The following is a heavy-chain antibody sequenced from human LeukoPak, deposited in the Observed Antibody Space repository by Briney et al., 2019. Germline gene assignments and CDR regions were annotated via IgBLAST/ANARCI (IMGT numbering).Heavy chain of an antibody. D-gene: IGHD6-19*01. CDR2: ISSSSRTI. J-gene: IGHJ4*02. CDR3: AKQTLSSGLDY. CDR1: GFTFSSYP. V-gene: IGHV3-48*01. Sequence: PGGSLRLSCAASGFTFSSYPMNWVRQAPGKGLEWVSYISSSSRTIYYADSVKGRFTISRDNAKNSLYLQMNSLRAEDTAVYYCAKQTLSSGLDYWGQGTLVTVSS.